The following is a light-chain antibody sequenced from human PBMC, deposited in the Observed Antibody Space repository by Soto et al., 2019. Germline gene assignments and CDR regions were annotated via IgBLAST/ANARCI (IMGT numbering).Light chain of an antibody. CDR3: QQYGSSPGT. CDR2: GAS. CDR1: RSVSSDY. J-gene: IGKJ1*01. V-gene: IGKV3-20*01. Sequence: EIVLTQSPGTLSLSPGERPTLSCRASRSVSSDYLAWYQQKPGQAPRLLIHGASNRATGIPDRFSGSGSGTDFTLTISRLEPEDFAVYYCQQYGSSPGTFGQGTKVDIK.